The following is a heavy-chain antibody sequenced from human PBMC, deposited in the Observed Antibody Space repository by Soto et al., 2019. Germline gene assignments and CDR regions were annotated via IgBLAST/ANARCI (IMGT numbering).Heavy chain of an antibody. CDR3: ARGVGGSGLNWFDP. CDR1: GSSIIGYY. CDR2: IHYSWSA. V-gene: IGHV4-59*12. J-gene: IGHJ5*02. D-gene: IGHD6-19*01. Sequence: PSETLSLTCTFSGSSIIGYYWTWIRQSPERGLEWIGYIHYSWSANYNPSLNSRLTMSVDRSKSQFSMKLASVTAADTAVYYCARGVGGSGLNWFDPWGQGTLVTVSS.